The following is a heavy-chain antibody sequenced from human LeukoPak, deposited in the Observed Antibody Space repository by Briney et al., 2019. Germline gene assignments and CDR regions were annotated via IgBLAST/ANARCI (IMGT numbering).Heavy chain of an antibody. CDR2: IKSKADGGTT. D-gene: IGHD5-12*01. CDR1: GFTSGNAW. CDR3: ATNSDYEGLFAY. Sequence: GGSLRLSCAASGFTSGNAWMSWVRQAPGKGLEWVGRIKSKADGGTTDYAAPVKGRFTISRDDSENTLYLQMNSLKTEDTAVYYCATNSDYEGLFAYWGQGSLVTVSS. V-gene: IGHV3-15*01. J-gene: IGHJ4*02.